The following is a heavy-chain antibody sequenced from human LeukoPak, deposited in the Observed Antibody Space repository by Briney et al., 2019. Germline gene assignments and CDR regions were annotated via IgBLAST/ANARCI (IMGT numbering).Heavy chain of an antibody. CDR1: GYTFTSYD. J-gene: IGHJ4*02. D-gene: IGHD5-18*01. Sequence: ASVKVSCKASGYTFTSYDINWVRQATGQGREWMGWMNPNSGHTGYAHKFQGRVTMTRDTSIGTAYMELSSLRFEDTAVYYCARYFSGRGYSYADGDHWGQGTLVTVSS. V-gene: IGHV1-8*01. CDR2: MNPNSGHT. CDR3: ARYFSGRGYSYADGDH.